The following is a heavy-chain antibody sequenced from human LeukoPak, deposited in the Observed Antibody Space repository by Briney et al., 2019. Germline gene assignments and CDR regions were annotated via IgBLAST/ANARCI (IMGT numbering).Heavy chain of an antibody. CDR1: GFTFSRFW. V-gene: IGHV3-7*01. Sequence: PGGSLRLSCAASGFTFSRFWISWVRQAPGKGLEWVANIKQDGSEKYYVDSVKGRFTISRDNAKNSLYLQMNSLRGEDTAVFYCARVSCTNGVCYGFDYWGQGILVTVSS. CDR2: IKQDGSEK. D-gene: IGHD2-8*01. CDR3: ARVSCTNGVCYGFDY. J-gene: IGHJ4*02.